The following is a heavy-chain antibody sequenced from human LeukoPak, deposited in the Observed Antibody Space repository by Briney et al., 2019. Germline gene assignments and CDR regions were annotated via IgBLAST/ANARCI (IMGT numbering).Heavy chain of an antibody. CDR2: IYYSGST. Sequence: SQTLSLTCTVSGGSISSGGYYWRWIRQHPGKGLEWIGYIYYSGSTYYNPSLKSRVTISVDTSKNQFSLKLSSVTAADTAVYYCARARYYDILTPDAFDIWGQGTMVTVSS. V-gene: IGHV4-31*03. CDR3: ARARYYDILTPDAFDI. D-gene: IGHD3-9*01. CDR1: GGSISSGGYY. J-gene: IGHJ3*02.